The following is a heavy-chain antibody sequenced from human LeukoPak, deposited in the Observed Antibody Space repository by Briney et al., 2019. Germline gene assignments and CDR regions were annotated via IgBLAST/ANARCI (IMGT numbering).Heavy chain of an antibody. V-gene: IGHV3-30*18. CDR2: ISYDGRNK. CDR1: GFTFSNYG. J-gene: IGHJ4*02. CDR3: VKGMFSSSWNYFDY. Sequence: GGSLRLSCAASGFTFSNYGMHWVHQAPGKGLEWVTVISYDGRNKFYADSVKGRFTVSRDNSKSTLHLQMDSLGAEDTALYYCVKGMFSSSWNYFDYWGQGTLVTVSS. D-gene: IGHD6-13*01.